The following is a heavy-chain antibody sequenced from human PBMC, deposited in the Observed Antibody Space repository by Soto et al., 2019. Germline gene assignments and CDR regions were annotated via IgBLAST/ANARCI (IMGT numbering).Heavy chain of an antibody. Sequence: QVQLVESGGGVVQPGRSLRLSRAASGFTFSSYGMHWVRQAPGKGLEWVAVISYDGSNKYYADSVKGRFTISRDNSKNTLYLQMNSLRAEDTAVYYCAKDTAWGLYYYYGMDVWGQGTTVTVSS. CDR2: ISYDGSNK. J-gene: IGHJ6*02. V-gene: IGHV3-30*18. CDR1: GFTFSSYG. CDR3: AKDTAWGLYYYYGMDV. D-gene: IGHD7-27*01.